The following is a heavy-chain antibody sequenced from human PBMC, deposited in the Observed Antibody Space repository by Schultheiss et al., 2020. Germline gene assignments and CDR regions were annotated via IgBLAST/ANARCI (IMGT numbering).Heavy chain of an antibody. Sequence: SETLSLTCTVSGGSISSGSYYWSWIRQPAGKGLEWIGRIYTSGSTNYNPSLKSRVTISVDTSKNQFSLKLSSVTAADTAVYYCASATIWFGNFYYGMDVWGHGTTVTVSS. CDR1: GGSISSGSYY. CDR2: IYTSGST. V-gene: IGHV4-61*02. D-gene: IGHD3-16*01. CDR3: ASATIWFGNFYYGMDV. J-gene: IGHJ6*02.